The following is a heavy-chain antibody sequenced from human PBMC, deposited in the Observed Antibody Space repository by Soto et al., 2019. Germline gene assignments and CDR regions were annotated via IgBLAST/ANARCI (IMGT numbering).Heavy chain of an antibody. V-gene: IGHV4-30-4*01. D-gene: IGHD2-2*01. CDR1: GGSISSVDYY. CDR3: ARAPIVVVPAATPFGMDV. Sequence: SETLSLTCTVSGGSISSVDYYCSWIRQPPGKGLEWIGYIYYSGSTYYNPSLKSRVTISVDTSKNQFSLKLSSVTAADTAVYYCARAPIVVVPAATPFGMDVWGQGTTVTVSS. CDR2: IYYSGST. J-gene: IGHJ6*02.